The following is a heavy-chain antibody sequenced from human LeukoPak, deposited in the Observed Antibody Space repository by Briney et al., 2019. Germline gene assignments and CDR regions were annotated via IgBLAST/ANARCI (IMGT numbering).Heavy chain of an antibody. CDR1: GYTFISYD. D-gene: IGHD3-10*01. V-gene: IGHV1-8*01. CDR3: ARRQALWFGELAGMDV. J-gene: IGHJ6*02. CDR2: MNPNSGNT. Sequence: ASVKVSCKASGYTFISYDINWVRQATGQGLEWMGWMNPNSGNTGYAQKFQGRVTMTRNTSITTAYMELSSLRSEDTAVYYCARRQALWFGELAGMDVWGQETTVTVSS.